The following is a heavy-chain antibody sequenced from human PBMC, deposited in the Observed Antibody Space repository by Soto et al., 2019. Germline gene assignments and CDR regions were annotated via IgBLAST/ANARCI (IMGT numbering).Heavy chain of an antibody. J-gene: IGHJ4*02. CDR1: GFTFTSYS. V-gene: IGHV3-21*01. CDR2: ISSTTNYI. CDR3: ARESEDLTSNFDY. Sequence: GGSLRLSCAASGFTFTSYSMNWVRQAPGKGLEWVPSISSTTNYIYYADSMKGRFTVSRDNAKNSVYLEMNSLSAEDTAVYYCARESEDLTSNFDYWGQGTLVTVSS.